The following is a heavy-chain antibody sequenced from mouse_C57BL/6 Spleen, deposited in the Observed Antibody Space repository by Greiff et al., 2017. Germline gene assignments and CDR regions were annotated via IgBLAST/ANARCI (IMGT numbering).Heavy chain of an antibody. CDR3: ARDYYGSSYAMDY. D-gene: IGHD1-1*01. J-gene: IGHJ4*01. CDR1: GYAFSSSW. CDR2: IYPGAGDT. Sequence: VQLQQSGPELVKPGASVKISCKASGYAFSSSWMNWVKQRPGKGLEWIGRIYPGAGDTNYNGKFKGKDTLTADKSSSTAYMQLSSLTSEDSAVYFCARDYYGSSYAMDYWGQGTSVTVSS. V-gene: IGHV1-82*01.